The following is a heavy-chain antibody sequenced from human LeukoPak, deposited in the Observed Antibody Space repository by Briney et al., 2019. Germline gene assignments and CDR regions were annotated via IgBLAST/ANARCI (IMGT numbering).Heavy chain of an antibody. J-gene: IGHJ5*02. CDR2: IWYDGSNK. V-gene: IGHV3-33*01. D-gene: IGHD6-13*01. Sequence: GGSLRLSCAASGFTFSSYDIHWVRQAPGKGLEWVAVIWYDGSNKYYADSVKGRFTVSRDNSKNTLYLQMNSLRAEDTAVYYCAREFLEQQPNRGFDPWGQGTLVTVSS. CDR3: AREFLEQQPNRGFDP. CDR1: GFTFSSYD.